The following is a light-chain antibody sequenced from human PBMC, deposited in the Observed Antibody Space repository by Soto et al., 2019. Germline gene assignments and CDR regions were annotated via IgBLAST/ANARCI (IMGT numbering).Light chain of an antibody. CDR3: QRRNNWPPGT. V-gene: IGKV3-11*01. J-gene: IGKJ1*01. CDR1: QSVSSY. Sequence: EIVLTQSPATLSLSPGERATLSCRASQSVSSYLAWYQQKPGQAPRLLIYDASNRATGIPARFSGSGSGTDFTLTTSSLEPEDFAVYYCQRRNNWPPGTFGQGTKVEIK. CDR2: DAS.